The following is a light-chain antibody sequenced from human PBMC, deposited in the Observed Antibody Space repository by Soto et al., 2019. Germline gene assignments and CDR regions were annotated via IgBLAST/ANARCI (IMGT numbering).Light chain of an antibody. V-gene: IGLV2-8*01. CDR3: SSYAGSSNFVV. J-gene: IGLJ2*01. Sequence: QSALTQPPSAFGSTRQSVTISCTGTSSDIGTYNCVSWYQQHPGKAPKLMIYEVSKRPSGVPDRFSGSKSGNAAFLTISGLQADDEADYYCSSYAGSSNFVVFGGGTKVTVL. CDR2: EVS. CDR1: SSDIGTYNC.